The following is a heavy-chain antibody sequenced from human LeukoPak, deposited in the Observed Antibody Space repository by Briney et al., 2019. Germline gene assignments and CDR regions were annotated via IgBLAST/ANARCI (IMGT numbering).Heavy chain of an antibody. CDR3: VRDVLGGSPTADY. J-gene: IGHJ4*02. D-gene: IGHD1-26*01. V-gene: IGHV1-2*02. CDR1: GYTFTGNY. Sequence: GASVKVSCKASGYTFTGNYLHWVRQAPGQGLECMRWIHPNTGYTNYAQKFQGRVTMTRDTSISTAYMELSGLRSDDTAVYYCVRDVLGGSPTADYWGQGTLVTVSS. CDR2: IHPNTGYT.